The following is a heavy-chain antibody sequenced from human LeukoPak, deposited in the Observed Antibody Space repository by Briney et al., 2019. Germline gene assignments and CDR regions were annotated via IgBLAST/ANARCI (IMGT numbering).Heavy chain of an antibody. CDR3: ASNVDTATRAY. V-gene: IGHV3-48*03. Sequence: GGSLRLSCAASGFTFSSSEMNWVRQAPGKGLEWVSYISSSGSTIYYADSVKGRFTITRDNAKNSLYLQMNSLRAEDTAVYYCASNVDTATRAYWGQGTLVTVSS. CDR1: GFTFSSSE. CDR2: ISSSGSTI. D-gene: IGHD5-18*01. J-gene: IGHJ4*02.